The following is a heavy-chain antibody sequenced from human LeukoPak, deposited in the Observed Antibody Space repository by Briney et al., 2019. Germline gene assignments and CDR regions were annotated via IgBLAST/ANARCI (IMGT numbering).Heavy chain of an antibody. J-gene: IGHJ5*02. CDR3: ARDFEYYGSGSYPATRFDP. D-gene: IGHD3-10*01. CDR1: GGSISSSSYY. V-gene: IGHV4-39*07. CDR2: IYYSGST. Sequence: SETLSLTCTVSGGSISSSSYYWGWIRQPPGKGLEWIGSIYYSGSTYYNPSLKSRVTISVDTSKNQFSLKLSSVTAADTAVYYCARDFEYYGSGSYPATRFDPWGQGTLVTVSS.